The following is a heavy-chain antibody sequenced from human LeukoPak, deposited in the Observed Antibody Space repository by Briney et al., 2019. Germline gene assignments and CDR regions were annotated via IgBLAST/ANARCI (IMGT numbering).Heavy chain of an antibody. CDR2: IFYSGST. Sequence: PSETLSLTCTVSGGSISPYYWSWIRQPPGKGLEWIAYIFYSGSTDYNPSLKSRVTISVDTSKNQFSLKLRSVTAADTAVYYCARDSSIAAAGTKFFDYWGQGTLVTVSS. CDR3: ARDSSIAAAGTKFFDY. J-gene: IGHJ4*02. V-gene: IGHV4-59*01. D-gene: IGHD6-13*01. CDR1: GGSISPYY.